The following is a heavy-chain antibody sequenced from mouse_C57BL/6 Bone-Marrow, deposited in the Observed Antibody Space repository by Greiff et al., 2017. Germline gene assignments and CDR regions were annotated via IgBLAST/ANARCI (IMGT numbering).Heavy chain of an antibody. CDR3: ARRNGGRYFGY. J-gene: IGHJ2*01. V-gene: IGHV14-2*01. CDR2: IDPEDGET. CDR1: GFNIKDYY. Sequence: VQLKESGAELVKPGASVKLSCTASGFNIKDYYMHWVKQRTEQGLEWIGRIDPEDGETKYAPKFQGKATITADTSSNPAYLQLSSLTSDNTAVYYSARRNGGRYFGYWGQGATLAVSS.